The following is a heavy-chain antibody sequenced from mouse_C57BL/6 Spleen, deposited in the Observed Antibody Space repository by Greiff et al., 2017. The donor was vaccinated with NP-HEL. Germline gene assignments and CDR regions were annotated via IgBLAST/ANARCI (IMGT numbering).Heavy chain of an antibody. J-gene: IGHJ1*03. CDR2: IDPSDSYT. CDR3: ARGLLPYWYFDV. Sequence: QVQLKQPGAELVKPGASVKLSCKASGYTFTSYWMQWVKQRPGQGLEWIGEIDPSDSYTNYNQKFKGKATLTVDTSSSTAYMQLSSLTSEDSAVYYCARGLLPYWYFDVWGTGTTVTVSS. CDR1: GYTFTSYW. V-gene: IGHV1-50*01. D-gene: IGHD2-3*01.